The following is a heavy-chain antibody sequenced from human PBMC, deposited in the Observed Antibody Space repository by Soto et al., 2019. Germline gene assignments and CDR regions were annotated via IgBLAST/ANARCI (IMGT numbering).Heavy chain of an antibody. D-gene: IGHD6-6*01. CDR2: ITNSGGGT. Sequence: PGGSLRLSCAASGFPFSTYAMSWVRQAPGKGLEWVSTITNSGGGTYSPDSVKGRFTISRDNAKNSLYLQMNSLRAEDTAVYYSARSIAARLNWFDPWGQGTLVTVSS. J-gene: IGHJ5*02. CDR1: GFPFSTYA. CDR3: ARSIAARLNWFDP. V-gene: IGHV3-23*01.